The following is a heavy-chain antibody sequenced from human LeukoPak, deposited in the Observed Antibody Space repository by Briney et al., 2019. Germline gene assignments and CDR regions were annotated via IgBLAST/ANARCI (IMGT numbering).Heavy chain of an antibody. V-gene: IGHV4-34*01. D-gene: IGHD1-1*01. CDR1: GGSFSGYY. CDR2: INHSGST. CDR3: ARRATRSPIDY. Sequence: SETLSLTCAVYGGSFSGYYWSWIRQPPGKGLEWIGEINHSGSTNYNPSLKSRVTISVDTSKNQFSLKLSSVTAADTAVYYCARRATRSPIDYWGQGTLVTVSS. J-gene: IGHJ4*02.